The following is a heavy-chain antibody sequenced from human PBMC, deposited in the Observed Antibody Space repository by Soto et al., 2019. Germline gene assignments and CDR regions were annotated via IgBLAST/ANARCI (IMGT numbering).Heavy chain of an antibody. CDR1: GGSVTSGGYY. CDR2: IYSSGDT. CDR3: TRGWRPPVTHGYES. D-gene: IGHD6-13*01. Sequence: QVQLQESGPGLVRPSQTLSLTCTVSGGSVTSGGYYWSWIRHCPGKGLEWIGYIYSSGDTNYNPSLDSRVAMSVETSKNQFSLQLTSVTVADTSIYYCTRGWRPPVTHGYESWGQGILVTVSS. V-gene: IGHV4-31*03. J-gene: IGHJ5*01.